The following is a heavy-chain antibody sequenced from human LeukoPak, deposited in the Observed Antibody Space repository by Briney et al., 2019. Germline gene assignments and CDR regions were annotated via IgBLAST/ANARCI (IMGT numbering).Heavy chain of an antibody. Sequence: SETLSLTCTVSSASISSGSYSWSWIRQPAGEGLEWIGRIYTSGSTNYNPSLKSRVTISVDTSKNQFSLKLSSVTAADTAVYYCASYSGTRRGAFDIWGQGTMVTVSS. J-gene: IGHJ3*02. D-gene: IGHD1-26*01. CDR3: ASYSGTRRGAFDI. CDR2: IYTSGST. CDR1: SASISSGSYS. V-gene: IGHV4-61*02.